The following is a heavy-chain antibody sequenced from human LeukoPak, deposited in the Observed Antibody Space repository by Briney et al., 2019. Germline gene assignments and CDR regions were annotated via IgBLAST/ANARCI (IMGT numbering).Heavy chain of an antibody. V-gene: IGHV4-39*07. CDR1: GGSISSSSYY. D-gene: IGHD2-15*01. Sequence: PSETLSLTCTVSGGSISSSSYYWGWIRQPPGKGLEWIGSIYYSGSTYYNPSLKSRVTISVDTSKNQFSLKLSSVTAADTAVYYCARWEVAATFDYWGQGTLVTVSS. J-gene: IGHJ4*02. CDR3: ARWEVAATFDY. CDR2: IYYSGST.